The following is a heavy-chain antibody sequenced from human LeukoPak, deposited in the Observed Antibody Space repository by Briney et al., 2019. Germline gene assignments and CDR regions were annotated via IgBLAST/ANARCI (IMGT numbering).Heavy chain of an antibody. Sequence: SETLSLTCTVPGGSINSYFWSWIRQPPGKGLEWIGYIYYSESTNYNPSLKSRATISVDTSKTHFSLKLSSVTAADTAVYYCARAPSSGIAYYYGMDVWGQGTTFTVSS. CDR2: IYYSEST. J-gene: IGHJ6*02. D-gene: IGHD3-10*01. CDR3: ARAPSSGIAYYYGMDV. V-gene: IGHV4-59*01. CDR1: GGSINSYF.